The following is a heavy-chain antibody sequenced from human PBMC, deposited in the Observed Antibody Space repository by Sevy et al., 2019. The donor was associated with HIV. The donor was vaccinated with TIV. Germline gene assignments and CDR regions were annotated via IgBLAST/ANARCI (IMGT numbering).Heavy chain of an antibody. CDR2: LSFGCGEI. V-gene: IGHV3-23*01. CDR3: AREGCTKPHDY. Sequence: GSLRLSCAASGFTFSKYSMSWVRQPPGKGLEWVSTLSFGCGEINYADSVKGRFTISRDNSKSSVYLQMDNLRPEDTAVHYCAREGCTKPHDYWGQGTLVTVSS. J-gene: IGHJ4*02. D-gene: IGHD2-8*01. CDR1: GFTFSKYS.